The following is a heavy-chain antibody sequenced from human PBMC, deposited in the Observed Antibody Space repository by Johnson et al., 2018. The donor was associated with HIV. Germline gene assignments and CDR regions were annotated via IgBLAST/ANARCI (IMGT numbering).Heavy chain of an antibody. CDR2: IGTAGDT. Sequence: MQLVESGGGLVQPGGSLRLSCAASGFTFSSYDMHWVRQATGKGLEWVSAIGTAGDTYYPGSVKGRFTISRENAKNSLYLQMNSLRAGDTAVYYCARQVYCSSTSCSSAFDIWGQGTVVTVSS. CDR3: ARQVYCSSTSCSSAFDI. D-gene: IGHD2-2*01. J-gene: IGHJ3*02. CDR1: GFTFSSYD. V-gene: IGHV3-13*01.